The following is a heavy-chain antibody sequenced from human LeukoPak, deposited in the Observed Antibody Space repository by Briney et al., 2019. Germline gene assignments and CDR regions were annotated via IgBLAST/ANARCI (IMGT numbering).Heavy chain of an antibody. CDR3: ASGLLTQNWFDP. CDR1: GGTFSSYA. CDR2: IIPIFGTA. J-gene: IGHJ5*02. V-gene: IGHV1-69*05. D-gene: IGHD2-21*02. Sequence: ASVKVSCKASGGTFSSYAISWVRQAPGQGLEWMGRIIPIFGTANYAQKFQGRVTITTDESTSTAYMELSSLSSEDTAVYYCASGLLTQNWFDPWGQGTLVTVSS.